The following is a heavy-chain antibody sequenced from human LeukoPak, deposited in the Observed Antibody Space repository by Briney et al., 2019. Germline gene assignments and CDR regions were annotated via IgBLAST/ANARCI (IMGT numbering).Heavy chain of an antibody. V-gene: IGHV1-46*01. D-gene: IGHD3-16*02. CDR3: ARDLSSDYVWGSYRPPPYYFDY. J-gene: IGHJ4*02. Sequence: ASVKVSCKASGYTFTSYYMHWVRQAPGQGLEWMGIINPSGGSTSYAQKFQGRVTMTRDTSISTAYMELSRLRSDDTAVYYCARDLSSDYVWGSYRPPPYYFDYWGQGTLVTVSS. CDR2: INPSGGST. CDR1: GYTFTSYY.